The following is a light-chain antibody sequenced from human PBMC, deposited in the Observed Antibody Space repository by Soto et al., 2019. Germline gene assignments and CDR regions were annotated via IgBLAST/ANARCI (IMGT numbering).Light chain of an antibody. V-gene: IGKV1-39*01. CDR2: AAS. J-gene: IGKJ5*01. Sequence: DILMTQSPSSLSASVADRVTITCRASQGISTYLNWYQQKPGKAPKLLISAASTLQSGVPSRFSGSGSGTDFTLTITCLQPEDFATYYCQQSYSTPLGFGQGTRLEIK. CDR1: QGISTY. CDR3: QQSYSTPLG.